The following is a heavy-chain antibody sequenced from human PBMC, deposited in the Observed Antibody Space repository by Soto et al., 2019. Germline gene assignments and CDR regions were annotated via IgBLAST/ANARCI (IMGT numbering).Heavy chain of an antibody. Sequence: QITLKESGPTLVKPTQTLTLTCSFSGFSLTTSGVGVGWIRQPPGKALEWLALIYWDDDKRYSPSLKSRLTIXKNXSKNQVVLTMTNMDPVDTATYYCAHSDYGSWYFDYWGQGTLVTVSS. CDR3: AHSDYGSWYFDY. J-gene: IGHJ4*02. CDR1: GFSLTTSGVG. D-gene: IGHD3-10*01. V-gene: IGHV2-5*02. CDR2: IYWDDDK.